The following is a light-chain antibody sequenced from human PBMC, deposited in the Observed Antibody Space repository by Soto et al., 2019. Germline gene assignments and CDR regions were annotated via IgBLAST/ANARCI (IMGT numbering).Light chain of an antibody. V-gene: IGKV1-5*01. CDR1: QSISSW. CDR3: QQYNSYWT. CDR2: DAS. J-gene: IGKJ1*01. Sequence: DMQVSQCPSTLSAXXGXXXXXXFRASQSISSWLAWYQQKPGKAPKLLIYDASSLESGVPSRFSGSGSGTEFTLTISSLQPDDFATYYCQQYNSYWTFGQGTKVDI.